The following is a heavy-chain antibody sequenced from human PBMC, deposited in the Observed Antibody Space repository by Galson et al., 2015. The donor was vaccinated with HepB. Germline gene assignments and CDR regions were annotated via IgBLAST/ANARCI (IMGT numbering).Heavy chain of an antibody. D-gene: IGHD3-10*01. CDR2: INTNTGNP. CDR1: GYTFTSYA. CDR3: ARILYYYGSGSYHIRFDY. Sequence: SVKVSCKASGYTFTSYAMNWVRQAPGQGLEWMGWINTNTGNPTYAQGFTGRFVFSLDTSVSTAYLQWSSLKASDTAMYYCARILYYYGSGSYHIRFDYWGQGTLVTVSS. V-gene: IGHV7-4-1*02. J-gene: IGHJ4*02.